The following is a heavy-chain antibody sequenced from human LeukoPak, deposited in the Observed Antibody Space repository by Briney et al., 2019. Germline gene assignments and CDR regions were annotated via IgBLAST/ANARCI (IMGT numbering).Heavy chain of an antibody. J-gene: IGHJ3*02. CDR3: ARDQVVAPNKALDI. V-gene: IGHV4-4*07. CDR1: GGSISSYY. CDR2: IYTSGST. D-gene: IGHD2-15*01. Sequence: PSETLSLTCTVSGGSISSYYWSWIRQPAGQELEWIGRIYTSGSTNYNPSLKSRVTMSVDTSKNQFSLKLSSVTAADTAVYYCARDQVVAPNKALDIWGQGTMVTVSS.